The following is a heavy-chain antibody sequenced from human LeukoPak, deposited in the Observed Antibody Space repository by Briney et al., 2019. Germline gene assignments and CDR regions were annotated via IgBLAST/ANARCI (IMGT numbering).Heavy chain of an antibody. CDR1: GFTFSSYG. CDR2: ISYDGSNK. V-gene: IGHV3-30*18. Sequence: GGSLRLSCAASGFTFSSYGMHWVRQAPGKGLEWVAVISYDGSNKYYADSVKGRFTISRDNSKNTLYLQMNSLGAEDTAVYYCAKEVAAAGTSYYYYYMDVWGKGTTVTVSS. CDR3: AKEVAAAGTSYYYYYMDV. D-gene: IGHD6-13*01. J-gene: IGHJ6*03.